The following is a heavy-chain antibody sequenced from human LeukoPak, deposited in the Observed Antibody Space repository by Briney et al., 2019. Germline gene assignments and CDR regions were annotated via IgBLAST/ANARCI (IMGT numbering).Heavy chain of an antibody. Sequence: ASVKVSCKAPGYTFTGYYMHWVRQAPGQGLEWMGWINPNSGGTNYAQKFQGRVTMTRDTSISTAYMELSRLRSDDTAVYYCASVRAYSYDTSRHTFDYWGQGTLVTVSS. CDR1: GYTFTGYY. V-gene: IGHV1-2*02. J-gene: IGHJ4*02. CDR2: INPNSGGT. CDR3: ASVRAYSYDTSRHTFDY. D-gene: IGHD3-22*01.